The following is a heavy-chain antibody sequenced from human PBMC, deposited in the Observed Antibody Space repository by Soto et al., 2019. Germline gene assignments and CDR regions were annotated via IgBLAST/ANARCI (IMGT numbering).Heavy chain of an antibody. CDR1: GGSFSGYY. V-gene: IGHV4-34*01. CDR3: ARDSSDYVFFCSYYNPPGRFYY. D-gene: IGHD3-3*01. J-gene: IGHJ4*01. Sequence: SETLSLTCAVYGGSFSGYYWSWIRQPPGKGLEWIGEINHSGSTNYNPSLKSRVTISVDTSKNQFSLKLSSVTAADTAVYYSARDSSDYVFFCSYYNPPGRFYYWGHEGLGTAS. CDR2: INHSGST.